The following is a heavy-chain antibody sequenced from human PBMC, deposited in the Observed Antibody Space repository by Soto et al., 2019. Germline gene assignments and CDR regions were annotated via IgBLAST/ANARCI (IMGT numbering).Heavy chain of an antibody. J-gene: IGHJ6*02. CDR2: IIPIFGTA. Sequence: ASVKVSCKASGGTFSSYAISWVRQAPGQGLEWMGGIIPIFGTANYAQKFQGRVTITADESTSTAYMELSSLRSEDTAVYYCARSPPEAGTMHYYYGMDVWGQGTTVTVSS. V-gene: IGHV1-69*13. D-gene: IGHD6-13*01. CDR1: GGTFSSYA. CDR3: ARSPPEAGTMHYYYGMDV.